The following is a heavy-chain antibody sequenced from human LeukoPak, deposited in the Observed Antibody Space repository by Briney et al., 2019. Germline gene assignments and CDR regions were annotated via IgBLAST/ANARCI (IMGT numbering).Heavy chain of an antibody. D-gene: IGHD3-3*01. V-gene: IGHV3-7*03. CDR3: AKDTIFGNDY. CDR2: IKQDGSEK. J-gene: IGHJ4*02. Sequence: PGGSLRLSCAASGFSFSRYWMSWVRQAPGKGLEWVANIKQDGSEKNYVESVKGRFTISRDNAKNSLYLQTNSLRAEDTAVYYCAKDTIFGNDYWGRGTLVTVSS. CDR1: GFSFSRYW.